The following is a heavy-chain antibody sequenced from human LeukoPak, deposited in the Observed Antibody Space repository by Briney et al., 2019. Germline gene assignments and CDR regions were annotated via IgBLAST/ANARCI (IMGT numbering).Heavy chain of an antibody. CDR1: KFIFSNYW. D-gene: IGHD2-15*01. V-gene: IGHV3-7*01. Sequence: GGSLRLSCAAPKFIFSNYWMSWVCQAPGKGLEWVAYIKKTGSETYYVDSVKGRFTITRGNARNSLFLQMNSLRAEDTAVYYCAREDGYCSGGNCYSYFDSWGQGTLVTVSS. CDR2: IKKTGSET. J-gene: IGHJ4*02. CDR3: AREDGYCSGGNCYSYFDS.